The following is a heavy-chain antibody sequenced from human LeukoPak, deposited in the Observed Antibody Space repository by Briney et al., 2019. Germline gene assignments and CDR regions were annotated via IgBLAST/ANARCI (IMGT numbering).Heavy chain of an antibody. D-gene: IGHD6-19*01. Sequence: GGSLRLSCSASGFTFSSYAMHWVRQAPGKGLEYVSAISSNGGSTYYADSVKGRFAISRDNSKNTLYLQMSSLRAEDTAVYYCVTLRAVAGWPIDYWGQGTLVTVSS. J-gene: IGHJ4*02. V-gene: IGHV3-64D*06. CDR1: GFTFSSYA. CDR3: VTLRAVAGWPIDY. CDR2: ISSNGGST.